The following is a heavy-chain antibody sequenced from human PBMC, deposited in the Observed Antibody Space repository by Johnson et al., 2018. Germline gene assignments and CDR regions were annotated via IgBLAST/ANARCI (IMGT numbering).Heavy chain of an antibody. J-gene: IGHJ6*03. CDR1: GFTFSNYA. D-gene: IGHD2-2*01. CDR3: AKDQVLFDYYYYYMDV. Sequence: VQLVQYGGGLVQPGGSLSLSCAASGFTFSNYAMSWVRQAPGKGLEWVSTISGSGGSTYYADSVKGRFTISRDNSKNTLYLQMNSLRAQEKAVFYCAKDQVLFDYYYYYMDVWGKGTTVTVSS. CDR2: ISGSGGST. V-gene: IGHV3-23*04.